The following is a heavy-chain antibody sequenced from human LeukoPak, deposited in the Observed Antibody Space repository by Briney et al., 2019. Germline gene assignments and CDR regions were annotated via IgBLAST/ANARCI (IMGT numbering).Heavy chain of an antibody. J-gene: IGHJ4*02. CDR1: GYSFTSYW. D-gene: IGHD5-24*01. V-gene: IGHV5-51*01. Sequence: GESLKISCKGSGYSFTSYWIGWVRQMPGKGLEWMGIIYPGDSDTRYSPSFQGQVTISANKSISTAYLQWSSLKASDTAMYYCARGQQVMATIPGTFDYWGQGTLVTVSS. CDR3: ARGQQVMATIPGTFDY. CDR2: IYPGDSDT.